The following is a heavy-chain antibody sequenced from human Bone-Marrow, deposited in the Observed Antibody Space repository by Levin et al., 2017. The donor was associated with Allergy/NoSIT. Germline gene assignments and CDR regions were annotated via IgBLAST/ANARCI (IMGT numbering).Heavy chain of an antibody. CDR3: ARDRIIVAGGNDYYYGMDV. Sequence: SETLSLTCSVSGGSVSSGTYYWSWIRRPPGKGLEWIGYISYRGVTKYNPSLKSRVTLSVDTSKNDFSLKVTSVTAADTAVYYCARDRIIVAGGNDYYYGMDVWGQGTTVIVSS. CDR1: GGSVSSGTYY. V-gene: IGHV4-61*03. D-gene: IGHD6-19*01. CDR2: ISYRGVT. J-gene: IGHJ6*02.